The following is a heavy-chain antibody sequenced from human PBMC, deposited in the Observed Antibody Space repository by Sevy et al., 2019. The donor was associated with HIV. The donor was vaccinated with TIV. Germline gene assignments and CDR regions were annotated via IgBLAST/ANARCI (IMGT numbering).Heavy chain of an antibody. CDR1: GFTFSSYT. D-gene: IGHD2-15*01. Sequence: GGSLRLSCAASGFTFSSYTMNWVRQAPGKGLEWVSSITGGSSYIYYADSVKGRFTISRDNAKNSLYLQMNSLRAEDTAVYYCARKGDIVVVVAAGTLDYWGQGTLVTVSS. CDR2: ITGGSSYI. CDR3: ARKGDIVVVVAAGTLDY. J-gene: IGHJ4*02. V-gene: IGHV3-21*04.